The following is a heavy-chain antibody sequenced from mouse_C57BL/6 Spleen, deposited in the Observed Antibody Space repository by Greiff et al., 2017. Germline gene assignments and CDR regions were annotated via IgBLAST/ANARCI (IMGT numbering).Heavy chain of an antibody. V-gene: IGHV14-4*01. CDR1: GFNIKDDY. CDR2: IDPENGDT. CDR3: TTERMLRSYFVY. D-gene: IGHD1-1*01. Sequence: EVQLQQSGAELVRPGASVKLSCTASGFNIKDDYMHWVKQRPEQGLEWIGWIDPENGDTEYASKFQGKATITADTSSNTAYLQLSSLTSEDTAVYYCTTERMLRSYFVYWGQGTTLTVSS. J-gene: IGHJ2*01.